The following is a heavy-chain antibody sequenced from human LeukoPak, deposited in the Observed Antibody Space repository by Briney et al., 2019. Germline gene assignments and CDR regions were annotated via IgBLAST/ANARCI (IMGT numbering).Heavy chain of an antibody. J-gene: IGHJ4*02. D-gene: IGHD3-3*01. CDR2: INHSGST. CDR3: ARDRITIFGVVTEY. CDR1: GGSFSGYY. Sequence: SETLSLTCAVYGGSFSGYYWSWIRQPPGKGLEWIGEINHSGSTNYNPSLKSRVTISVDTSKNQFSLKLSSVTAADTAVYYCARDRITIFGVVTEYWGQGTLVTVSS. V-gene: IGHV4-34*01.